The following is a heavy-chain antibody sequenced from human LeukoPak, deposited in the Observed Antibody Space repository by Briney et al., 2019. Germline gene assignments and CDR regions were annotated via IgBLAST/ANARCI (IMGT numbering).Heavy chain of an antibody. D-gene: IGHD6-13*01. V-gene: IGHV3-7*01. CDR1: AFSFSSYS. Sequence: PGGSLRLSCAGSAFSFSSYSMSWVRQGPGKGLEWVANIKHDGGEKYFGDSVKGRFTISRDNAKNTLYLHMNSLRVEDTAVYYCARDWSADVTYYGADVWGQGTTVTVSS. J-gene: IGHJ6*02. CDR2: IKHDGGEK. CDR3: ARDWSADVTYYGADV.